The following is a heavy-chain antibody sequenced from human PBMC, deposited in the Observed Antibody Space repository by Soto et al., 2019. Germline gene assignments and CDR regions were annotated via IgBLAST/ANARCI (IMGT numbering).Heavy chain of an antibody. D-gene: IGHD6-13*01. CDR2: ISWNSGSI. V-gene: IGHV3-9*01. CDR1: GFTFDDYA. Sequence: EVQLVESGGGLVQPGRSLRLSCAASGFTFDDYAMHWVRQAPGKGLEWVSGISWNSGSIGYADSVKSRFTISRDNAKNSLYLQMNSLRAEDTALYYCAKDTGGAAAGTGYWGQGTLVTVSS. CDR3: AKDTGGAAAGTGY. J-gene: IGHJ4*02.